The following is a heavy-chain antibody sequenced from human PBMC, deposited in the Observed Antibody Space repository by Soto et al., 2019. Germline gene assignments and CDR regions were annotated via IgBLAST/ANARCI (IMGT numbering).Heavy chain of an antibody. CDR1: GGSFSGYY. CDR3: ARGGYGSGSYYRRSYYYYYGMYV. Sequence: SETLSLTCAVYGGSFSGYYWSWIRQPPGKGLEWIGEINHSGSTNYNPSLKSRVTISVDTSKNQFSLKLSSVTAADTAVYYCARGGYGSGSYYRRSYYYYYGMYVWGQGTTVTV. J-gene: IGHJ6*02. V-gene: IGHV4-34*01. D-gene: IGHD3-10*01. CDR2: INHSGST.